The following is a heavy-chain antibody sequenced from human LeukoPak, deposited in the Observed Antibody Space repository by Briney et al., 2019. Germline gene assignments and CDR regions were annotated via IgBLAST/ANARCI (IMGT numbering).Heavy chain of an antibody. V-gene: IGHV4-59*01. CDR3: ARRSYSSSSLGY. D-gene: IGHD6-6*01. J-gene: IGHJ4*02. CDR1: GGSISSYY. CDR2: IYYSGST. Sequence: SETLSLTCTVSGGSISSYYWSWIRQPPGKGLEWIGYIYYSGSTNYDPSLKGRVTISVDTSKNQFSLKLSSATAADTAVYYCARRSYSSSSLGYWGQGTLVTVSS.